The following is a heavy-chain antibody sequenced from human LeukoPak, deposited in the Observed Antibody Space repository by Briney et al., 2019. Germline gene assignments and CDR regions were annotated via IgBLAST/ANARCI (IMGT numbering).Heavy chain of an antibody. D-gene: IGHD3-3*01. CDR2: INPSGGST. CDR3: ARGELYDFWSGYYNWYFDY. V-gene: IGHV1-46*03. Sequence: ASVKVSCKASGYTFTSYYMHWVRQAPGQWLEWMGIINPSGGSTSYAQKFQGRVTMTRDMSTSTVYMELSSLRSEDTAVYYCARGELYDFWSGYYNWYFDYWGQGTLVTVSS. CDR1: GYTFTSYY. J-gene: IGHJ4*02.